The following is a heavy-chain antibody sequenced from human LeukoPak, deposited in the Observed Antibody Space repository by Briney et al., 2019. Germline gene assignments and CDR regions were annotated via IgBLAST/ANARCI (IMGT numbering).Heavy chain of an antibody. D-gene: IGHD3-9*01. Sequence: SETLSLTCTVSGDSISSSGYFWGWIRQPPGKGLERIGNIHYSGSTYYNPSLKSRVTISVDASRKHFSLKLTSVTAADTAVYYCARGRFDIVSGYYADYWGQGTLVTVSS. CDR2: IHYSGST. V-gene: IGHV4-39*07. J-gene: IGHJ4*02. CDR3: ARGRFDIVSGYYADY. CDR1: GDSISSSGYF.